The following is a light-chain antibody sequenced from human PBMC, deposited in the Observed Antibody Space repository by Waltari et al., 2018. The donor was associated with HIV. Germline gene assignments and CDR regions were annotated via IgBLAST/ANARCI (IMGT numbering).Light chain of an antibody. V-gene: IGKV1-27*01. CDR1: QGISSY. J-gene: IGKJ1*01. CDR3: QKYNSAPRT. Sequence: DIQMTQSPSSLSASVGDRVTITCRVSQGISSYLAWYLQKPGKVPELLIYGASTLQSGVPSRFSGSGSGTDFTLTISSLQPEDVATYFCQKYNSAPRTFGKGTKVEIK. CDR2: GAS.